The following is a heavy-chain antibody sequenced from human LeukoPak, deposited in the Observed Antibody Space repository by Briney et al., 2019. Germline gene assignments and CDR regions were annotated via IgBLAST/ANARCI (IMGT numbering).Heavy chain of an antibody. V-gene: IGHV3-23*01. CDR3: AKAAFKWGSALYYYHYMDV. CDR1: GFTFSSYA. CDR2: ISGSGGST. J-gene: IGHJ6*03. Sequence: TGGSLRLSCAASGFTFSSYAMSWVRQAPGKGLEWVSAISGSGGSTYYADSVKGRFTISRDNSKNTLYLQMNSLRAEDTAVYYCAKAAFKWGSALYYYHYMDVWGKGTTVTVSS. D-gene: IGHD7-27*01.